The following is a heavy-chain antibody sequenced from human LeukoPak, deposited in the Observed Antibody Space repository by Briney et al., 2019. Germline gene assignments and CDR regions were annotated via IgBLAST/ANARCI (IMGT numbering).Heavy chain of an antibody. J-gene: IGHJ5*02. CDR1: GGSISSSSYY. CDR3: ARRNGSGSYYNWFDP. D-gene: IGHD3-10*01. V-gene: IGHV4-39*07. CDR2: IYYSGST. Sequence: PSETLSLTCTVSGGSISSSSYYWGWIRQPPGKGLEWIGSIYYSGSTNYNPSLKSRVTISVDTSKNQFSLKLSSVTAADTAVYYCARRNGSGSYYNWFDPWGQGTLVTVSS.